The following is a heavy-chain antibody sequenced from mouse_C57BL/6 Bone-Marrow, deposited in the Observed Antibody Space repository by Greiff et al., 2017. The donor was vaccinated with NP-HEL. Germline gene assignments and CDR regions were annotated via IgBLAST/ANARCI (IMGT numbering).Heavy chain of an antibody. CDR3: ARCYYYGSSYWYFDV. D-gene: IGHD1-1*01. J-gene: IGHJ1*03. V-gene: IGHV1-80*01. Sequence: QVQLKQSGAELVKPGASVKISCKASGYAFSSYWMNWVKQRPGKGLEWIGQIYPGDGDTNYNGKFKGKATLTADKSSSTAYMQLSSLTSEDSAVYFCARCYYYGSSYWYFDVWGTGTTVTVSS. CDR1: GYAFSSYW. CDR2: IYPGDGDT.